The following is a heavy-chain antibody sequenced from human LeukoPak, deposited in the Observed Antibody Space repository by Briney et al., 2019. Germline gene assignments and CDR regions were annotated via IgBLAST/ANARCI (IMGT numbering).Heavy chain of an antibody. CDR3: ARELNYDSSGYYFDY. CDR2: INPNSGGT. CDR1: GYTFTGYY. J-gene: IGHJ4*02. D-gene: IGHD3-22*01. V-gene: IGHV1-2*02. Sequence: GASVKVSCKASGYTFTGYYMHWVRQAPGQGLEWMGWINPNSGGTNYAQKFQGRVTMTRDTPISTAYMELSRLRSDDTAVYYCARELNYDSSGYYFDYWGQGTLVTVSS.